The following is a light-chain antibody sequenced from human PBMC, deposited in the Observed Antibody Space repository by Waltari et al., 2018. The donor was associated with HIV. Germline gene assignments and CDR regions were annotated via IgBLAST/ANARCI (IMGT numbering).Light chain of an antibody. CDR3: MQALQTPLT. V-gene: IGKV2-28*01. Sequence: DIVITQSPLCLPVTPGEPASISCRSSQSLLHSNGYNYLDWYLQKPGQSPQLLIYLGSNRASGVPDRFSGSGSGTDFTLKISRVEAEDVGVYYCMQALQTPLTFGGGTKVEIK. J-gene: IGKJ4*01. CDR2: LGS. CDR1: QSLLHSNGYNY.